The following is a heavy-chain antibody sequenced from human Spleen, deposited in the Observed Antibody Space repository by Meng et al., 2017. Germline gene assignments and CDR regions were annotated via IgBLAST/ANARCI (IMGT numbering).Heavy chain of an antibody. CDR3: ARGRLRYSSDY. V-gene: IGHV1-69*06. CDR1: GGTVSSDA. D-gene: IGHD6-13*01. CDR2: IIPIFGTA. Sequence: VRVVEAGVEVQTPGSPVRASCKASGGTVSSDAISWVRQAPGQGLEWMGGIIPIFGTANYAQKFQGRVTITADKSTSTAYMELSSLRSEDTAVYYCARGRLRYSSDYWGQGTLVTVSS. J-gene: IGHJ4*02.